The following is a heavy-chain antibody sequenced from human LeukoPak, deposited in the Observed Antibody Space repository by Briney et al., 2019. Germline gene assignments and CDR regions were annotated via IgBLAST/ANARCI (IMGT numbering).Heavy chain of an antibody. CDR1: GGSFSGYY. D-gene: IGHD6-6*01. CDR3: VRHQYSSSARGGNAFDI. J-gene: IGHJ3*02. V-gene: IGHV4-34*01. CDR2: INHSGST. Sequence: SETLSLTCAVYGGSFSGYYWSWIRQPPGKGLEWIGEINHSGSTNYNPSLKSRVTISVDTSKNQFSLKLSSVTAADTAVYYCVRHQYSSSARGGNAFDIWGQGTMVTVSS.